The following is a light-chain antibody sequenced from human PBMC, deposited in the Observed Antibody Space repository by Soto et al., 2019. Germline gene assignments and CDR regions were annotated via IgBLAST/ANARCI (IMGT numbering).Light chain of an antibody. Sequence: EIVMTQSPATLSVSPGERATLSCRATQSVSSNLAWYQQKPGQTPKLLIYVASARATGIPARFSGSGSGTMFTLTISRLHSEDFSFYYSQQYHVSPLTFGGGTKVEFK. J-gene: IGKJ4*01. CDR3: QQYHVSPLT. CDR2: VAS. V-gene: IGKV3-15*01. CDR1: QSVSSN.